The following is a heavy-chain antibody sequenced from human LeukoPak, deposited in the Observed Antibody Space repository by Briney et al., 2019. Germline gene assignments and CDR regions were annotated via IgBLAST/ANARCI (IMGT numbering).Heavy chain of an antibody. Sequence: SETLSLTCTVSGGSISSYYWSWIRQPPGKGLEWIGYIYYSGSTNYNPSLKSRVTISVDTSKNQFSLKLSSVTAADTAVYYCARLSYSSSWGYIDYWGQGTLVTVSS. V-gene: IGHV4-59*01. CDR3: ARLSYSSSWGYIDY. CDR2: IYYSGST. D-gene: IGHD6-13*01. J-gene: IGHJ4*02. CDR1: GGSISSYY.